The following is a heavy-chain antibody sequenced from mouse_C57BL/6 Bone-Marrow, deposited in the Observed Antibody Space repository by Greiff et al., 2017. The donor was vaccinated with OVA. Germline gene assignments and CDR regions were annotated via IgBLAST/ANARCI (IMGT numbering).Heavy chain of an antibody. CDR1: GFTFSDYY. D-gene: IGHD3-2*02. Sequence: DVKLVESGGGLVQPGGSLKLSCAASGFTFSDYYMYWVRQTPEKRLECVAYISNGGGSTYYPDTVKGRFTISRDNAKNTLYLQMSRLKSEDTAMYYCARGGQLRLPVAYWGQGTLVTVSA. J-gene: IGHJ3*01. CDR3: ARGGQLRLPVAY. CDR2: ISNGGGST. V-gene: IGHV5-12*01.